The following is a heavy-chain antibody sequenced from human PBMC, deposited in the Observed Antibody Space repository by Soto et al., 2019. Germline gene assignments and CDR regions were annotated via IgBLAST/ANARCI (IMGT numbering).Heavy chain of an antibody. Sequence: ASVKVSCKASGYTFTSYDINWVRQATGQGLVWMGWMNPNSGNTGYAQKFQGRVTMTRNTSISTAYMELSSLRSEDTAVYYCAAGGYCSGGSCQDMDVWGKGTTVTVSS. J-gene: IGHJ6*03. CDR2: MNPNSGNT. D-gene: IGHD2-15*01. CDR3: AAGGYCSGGSCQDMDV. CDR1: GYTFTSYD. V-gene: IGHV1-8*01.